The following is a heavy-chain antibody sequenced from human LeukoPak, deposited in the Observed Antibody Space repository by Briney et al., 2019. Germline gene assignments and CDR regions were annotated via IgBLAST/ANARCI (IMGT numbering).Heavy chain of an antibody. D-gene: IGHD6-13*01. CDR1: GGSISSYY. J-gene: IGHJ4*02. CDR3: ARVYSRSIFDY. Sequence: SETLSLTCTVSGGSISSYYWSWIRQPPGKGLEWIGYIYYSGSTNYNPSLKSRVTISVDTSKNQFSLKLSSVTAADTAVYYCARVYSRSIFDYWGQVTLVTVSS. V-gene: IGHV4-59*01. CDR2: IYYSGST.